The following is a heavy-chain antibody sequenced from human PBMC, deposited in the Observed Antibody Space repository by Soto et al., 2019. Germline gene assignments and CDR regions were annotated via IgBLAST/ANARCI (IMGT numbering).Heavy chain of an antibody. V-gene: IGHV1-18*04. Sequence: GASVKVSCKASGYTFTSYGISWVRQAPGQGLEWMGWISAYNGNTNYAQKLQGRVTMTTDTSTSTAYMELRSLRSDDTAVYYCARDRAGKELRGGLYLDNWGQGTLVTVSS. CDR1: GYTFTSYG. D-gene: IGHD1-26*01. CDR2: ISAYNGNT. J-gene: IGHJ4*01. CDR3: ARDRAGKELRGGLYLDN.